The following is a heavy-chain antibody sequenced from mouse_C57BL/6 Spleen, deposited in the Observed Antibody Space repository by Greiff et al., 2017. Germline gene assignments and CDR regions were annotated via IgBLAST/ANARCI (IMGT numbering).Heavy chain of an antibody. CDR1: GYTFTGYW. CDR2: ILPGSGST. Sequence: VQLQQSGAELMKPGASVKLSCKATGYTFTGYWIEWVKQRPGHGLEWIGEILPGSGSTNYNEKFKGKATFTADTSSNTAYRQPSSLTTEDSAIYYCARSPLVTTVVATGYFDGWGTGTTVTVSS. V-gene: IGHV1-9*01. J-gene: IGHJ1*03. CDR3: ARSPLVTTVVATGYFDG. D-gene: IGHD1-1*01.